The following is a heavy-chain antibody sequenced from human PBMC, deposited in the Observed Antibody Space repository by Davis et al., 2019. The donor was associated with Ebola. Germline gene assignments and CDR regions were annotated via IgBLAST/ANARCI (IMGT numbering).Heavy chain of an antibody. V-gene: IGHV1-18*01. CDR1: GYTFKNSA. CDR3: ARARGVGATSIAWFDP. Sequence: ASVKVSCKASGYTFKNSAISWVRQAPGQGLEWMGWTTVYNGDTKYAQNLQGRVTMTTDTSTSTAYMELRSLRSDDTAVYYCARARGVGATSIAWFDPWGQGTLVTVSS. J-gene: IGHJ5*02. CDR2: TTVYNGDT. D-gene: IGHD1-26*01.